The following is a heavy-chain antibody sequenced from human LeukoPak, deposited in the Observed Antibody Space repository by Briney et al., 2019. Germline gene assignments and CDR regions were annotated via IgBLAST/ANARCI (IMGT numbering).Heavy chain of an antibody. Sequence: ASVKVSCKASGGTFSSYAISWVRQAPGQGLEWMGRIIPIFGTANYAQKFQGRVTITTDESTSTAYMELSSLRSEDTAVYYCARGRTYYYDSSGYGAFDIWGQGTMVTVSP. D-gene: IGHD3-22*01. J-gene: IGHJ3*02. CDR1: GGTFSSYA. V-gene: IGHV1-69*05. CDR2: IIPIFGTA. CDR3: ARGRTYYYDSSGYGAFDI.